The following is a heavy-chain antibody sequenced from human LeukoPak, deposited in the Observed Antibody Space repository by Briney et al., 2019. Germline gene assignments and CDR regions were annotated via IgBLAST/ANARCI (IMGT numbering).Heavy chain of an antibody. CDR1: GFTFDDYA. J-gene: IGHJ3*02. Sequence: GRSLRLSCAASGFTFDDYAMHWVRQAPGKGLEWVSGISWNSGSIGYADSVKSRFTISRDNAKNSLYLQMNSLRAEDTALYYCAKDIGSGSYTTHAFDIWGQGTMGTVSS. CDR3: AKDIGSGSYTTHAFDI. CDR2: ISWNSGSI. V-gene: IGHV3-9*01. D-gene: IGHD3-10*01.